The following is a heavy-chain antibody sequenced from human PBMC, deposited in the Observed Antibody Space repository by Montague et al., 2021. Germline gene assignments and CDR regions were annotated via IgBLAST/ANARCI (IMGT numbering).Heavy chain of an antibody. CDR1: GGSISSGGYY. J-gene: IGHJ4*02. CDR2: IYYSGST. V-gene: IGHV4-31*03. CDR3: ARTEVGATFDH. D-gene: IGHD1-26*01. Sequence: TLSLTCTVSGGSISSGGYYWSWIRQHPGKGLEWIGYIYYSGSTYYNPSLKSRVTISVDTSKNQFSLKLSSVTAADTAVYYCARTEVGATFDHWGQGTLVTVSS.